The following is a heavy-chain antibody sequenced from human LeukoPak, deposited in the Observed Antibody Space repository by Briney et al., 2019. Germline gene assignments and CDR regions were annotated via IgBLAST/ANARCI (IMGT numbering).Heavy chain of an antibody. V-gene: IGHV3-74*01. CDR1: GFTFSNYW. J-gene: IGHJ4*02. CDR3: VRDNYGVDY. Sequence: QPGGSLRLSCAASGFTFSNYWMQWVRQAPGKGLVWLSHITSDGSTTTYADSVKGRFTTSRDNAKNTLYLQMNSLRVEDTAVYYCVRDNYGVDYWGQGTLVTVSS. D-gene: IGHD4-11*01. CDR2: ITSDGSTT.